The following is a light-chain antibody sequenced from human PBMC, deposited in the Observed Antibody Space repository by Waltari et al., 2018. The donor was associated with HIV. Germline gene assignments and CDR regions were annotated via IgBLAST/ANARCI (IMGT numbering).Light chain of an antibody. V-gene: IGLV2-14*03. CDR2: DID. Sequence: QSALTQPAAVSGFPGKTINISCTGISTDTRLYQHVSWYQQHPCSVPRLIIYDIDNRPSGVSDHFSGSRSGDSASLTISGLQSRDEAPYFCASNRLDSTLVFGGGTKLTIL. CDR1: STDTRLYQH. J-gene: IGLJ2*01. CDR3: ASNRLDSTLV.